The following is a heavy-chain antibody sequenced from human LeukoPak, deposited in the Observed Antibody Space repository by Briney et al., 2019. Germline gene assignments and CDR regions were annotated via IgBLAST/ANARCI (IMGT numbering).Heavy chain of an antibody. D-gene: IGHD5-18*01. CDR2: IRSKANSYAT. Sequence: GGSLSLSCAASGLTFSVSAMHWVRHASGKGLEWVGRIRSKANSYATAYAAAVKGRFTITRDESKSTAYLQMSSLKTEDTAVYYCTSPPIYGYDRGLSQVDYWGQGTLVTVSS. CDR3: TSPPIYGYDRGLSQVDY. V-gene: IGHV3-73*01. J-gene: IGHJ4*02. CDR1: GLTFSVSA.